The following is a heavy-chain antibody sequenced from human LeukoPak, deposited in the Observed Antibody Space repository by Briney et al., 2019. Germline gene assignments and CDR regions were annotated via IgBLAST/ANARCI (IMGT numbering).Heavy chain of an antibody. CDR2: INPNSGGT. Sequence: EASVKVSCKASGYTFTGYYMHWVRQAPGQGLEWMGWINPNSGGTDYAQKFQGRVTMTRDTSISTAYMELSRLRSDDTAVYYCARPLTGTSWYYFDYWGQGTLVTVSS. CDR3: ARPLTGTSWYYFDY. V-gene: IGHV1-2*02. CDR1: GYTFTGYY. J-gene: IGHJ4*02. D-gene: IGHD1-7*01.